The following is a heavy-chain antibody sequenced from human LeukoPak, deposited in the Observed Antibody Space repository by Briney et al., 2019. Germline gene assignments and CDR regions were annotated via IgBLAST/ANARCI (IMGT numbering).Heavy chain of an antibody. V-gene: IGHV3-49*03. Sequence: PGGSLRLFCTASRFTFHCYDLLWLRQSTGVGPEGVGFISSTACGGTAEYAASVRGSFTISRDDSKSIAFLQMNSLKTEDTAIYYCSRGAVPPDYWGQGTLVTVSS. CDR3: SRGAVPPDY. D-gene: IGHD4-17*01. J-gene: IGHJ4*02. CDR2: ISSTACGGTA. CDR1: RFTFHCYD.